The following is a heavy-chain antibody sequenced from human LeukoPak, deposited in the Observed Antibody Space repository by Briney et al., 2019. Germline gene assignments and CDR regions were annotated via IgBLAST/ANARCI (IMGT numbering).Heavy chain of an antibody. CDR2: IRYDGSNK. Sequence: GGSLRLSCAASGFTFSSYGMHWVRQAPGKGLEWVAFIRYDGSNKYYADSVKGRFTISRDNSKNTLYLQMNSLRAEDTAVYYCAKGGDFWSGYHAFDIWGQGTMVTVSS. CDR1: GFTFSSYG. D-gene: IGHD3-3*01. V-gene: IGHV3-30*02. J-gene: IGHJ3*02. CDR3: AKGGDFWSGYHAFDI.